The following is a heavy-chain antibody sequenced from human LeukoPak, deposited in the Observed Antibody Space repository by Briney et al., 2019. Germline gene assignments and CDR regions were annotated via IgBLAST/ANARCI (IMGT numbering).Heavy chain of an antibody. V-gene: IGHV3-74*01. CDR2: ISSDGSST. CDR1: GFTFSSSW. CDR3: ARDWGGYGPTSHDY. Sequence: GGSLRLSCAASGFTFSSSWMHWVRQPPGRGLVWVSRISSDGSSTIYADSVKGRFTISRDNAKNTLYLQMNSLRVEDTAVYFCARDWGGYGPTSHDYWGQGTLVTVS. D-gene: IGHD3-16*01. J-gene: IGHJ4*02.